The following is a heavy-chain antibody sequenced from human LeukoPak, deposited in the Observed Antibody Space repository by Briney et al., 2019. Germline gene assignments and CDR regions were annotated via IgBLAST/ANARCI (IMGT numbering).Heavy chain of an antibody. Sequence: WASVSVSCKASGYTFTGYYLHWVRQAPGQGLEGMGCVNPNSGDTNYAQKFQGSVTITRDTSISTVYMEVSRLRSDDTAVYYCARASGSYWWFDSWGQGTLVTVSS. CDR2: VNPNSGDT. CDR1: GYTFTGYY. V-gene: IGHV1-2*02. D-gene: IGHD1-26*01. CDR3: ARASGSYWWFDS. J-gene: IGHJ5*01.